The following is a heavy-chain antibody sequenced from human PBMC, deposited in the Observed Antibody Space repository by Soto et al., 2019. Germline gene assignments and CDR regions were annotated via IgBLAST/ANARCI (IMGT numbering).Heavy chain of an antibody. D-gene: IGHD3-10*01. Sequence: QVQLVQSGAEVKKPGASVKVSCKASGYTFTSYGISWVRQAPGQGLEWMGWINAYNGNTNYAQKLQGRVTMTTDTXXXXXXXXXXXXXSDXTXVYYCARVLPPFDPWGQGTLVTVSS. CDR1: GYTFTSYG. J-gene: IGHJ5*02. CDR2: INAYNGNT. CDR3: ARVLPPFDP. V-gene: IGHV1-18*01.